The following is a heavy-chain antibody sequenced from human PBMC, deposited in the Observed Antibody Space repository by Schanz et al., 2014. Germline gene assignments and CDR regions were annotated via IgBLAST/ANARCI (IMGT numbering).Heavy chain of an antibody. V-gene: IGHV3-11*03. CDR3: ARNRGSGGQNWYFDL. Sequence: VQLLESGGGLVQPGGFLRLSCAASGFVFGDYYMTWIRQAPGKGLEWLSYISDSGTYTNYADSVKGRFTISRDNTKNSLFLQLNSLRADDTAVYYCARNRGSGGQNWYFDLWGRGTLVTVSS. J-gene: IGHJ2*01. CDR1: GFVFGDYY. D-gene: IGHD1-26*01. CDR2: ISDSGTYT.